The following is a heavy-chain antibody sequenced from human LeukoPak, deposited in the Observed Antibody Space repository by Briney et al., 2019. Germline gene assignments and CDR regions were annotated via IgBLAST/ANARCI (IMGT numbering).Heavy chain of an antibody. Sequence: ASVKVSCKASGGTFNNYAFSWVRQAPGQGLEWMGGIIPIFDTAHYAQKFQGRVTITADESTSTAYMELSSLRSEDTAVYYCARQAFRTGMISADYWGQGTLVTVSS. V-gene: IGHV1-69*13. CDR3: ARQAFRTGMISADY. CDR1: GGTFNNYA. D-gene: IGHD1-1*01. J-gene: IGHJ4*02. CDR2: IIPIFDTA.